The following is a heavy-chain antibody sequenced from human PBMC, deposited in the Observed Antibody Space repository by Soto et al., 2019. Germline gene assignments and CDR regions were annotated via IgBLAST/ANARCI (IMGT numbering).Heavy chain of an antibody. CDR1: GGTFSSYA. D-gene: IGHD1-26*01. Sequence: ASVKVSCKASGGTFSSYAISWVRQAPGQGLEWMGGIIPIFGTANYAQKFQGRVTITADESTSTAYMELSSLRSEDTAVYYCAQAIVGPRGPFFWGQGTLVTVSS. CDR2: IIPIFGTA. CDR3: AQAIVGPRGPFF. V-gene: IGHV1-69*13. J-gene: IGHJ4*02.